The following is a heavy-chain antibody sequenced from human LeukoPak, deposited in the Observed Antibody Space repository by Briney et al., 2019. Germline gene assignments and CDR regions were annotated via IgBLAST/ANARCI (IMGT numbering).Heavy chain of an antibody. D-gene: IGHD5-18*01. CDR3: ARAPRADSYGPSPLDY. Sequence: ASVKVSCKASGGTFSSYAISWVRQAPGQGLEWMGRIIPILGIANYAQKFQGRVTITADKSTSTAYMELSSLRSEDTAVYYCARAPRADSYGPSPLDYWGQGTLVTVSS. J-gene: IGHJ4*02. CDR2: IIPILGIA. V-gene: IGHV1-69*04. CDR1: GGTFSSYA.